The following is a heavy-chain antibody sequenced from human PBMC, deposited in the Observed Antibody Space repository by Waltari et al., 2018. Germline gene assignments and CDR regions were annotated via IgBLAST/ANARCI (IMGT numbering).Heavy chain of an antibody. D-gene: IGHD2-15*01. CDR3: ARDRGRGLYLDS. Sequence: QLQLQESGPGLVKPSGTLPLTFTVSGASMSSNNGWSWVRQPPEKGLEWIGESHRSGRTNYNPSLESRVTISIDTANNQFSLKVTSTTAADTAVYYCARDRGRGLYLDSWGQGTLVTVSP. CDR2: SHRSGRT. CDR1: GASMSSNNG. J-gene: IGHJ4*02. V-gene: IGHV4-4*02.